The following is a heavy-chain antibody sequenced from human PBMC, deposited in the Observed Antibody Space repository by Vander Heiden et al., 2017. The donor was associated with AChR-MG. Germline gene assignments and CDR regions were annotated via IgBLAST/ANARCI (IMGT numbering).Heavy chain of an antibody. CDR3: AGGGGYLIEY. D-gene: IGHD3-16*01. J-gene: IGHJ4*02. Sequence: EVQLVESGGGLVQPGGSLRLSCPASSFTFRALWIHWVRPAPGKGLEWVAIIKQDGSEKHYVDSVEGRFTISRDNTKKSLYLQMNSLRAEDTAMYYCAGGGGYLIEYWGQGTLVTVSS. CDR1: SFTFRALW. V-gene: IGHV3-7*03. CDR2: IKQDGSEK.